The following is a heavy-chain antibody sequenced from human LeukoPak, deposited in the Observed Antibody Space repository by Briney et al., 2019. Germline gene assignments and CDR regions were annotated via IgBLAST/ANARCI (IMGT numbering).Heavy chain of an antibody. CDR2: ISYDGSNK. CDR1: GFTFSSYG. V-gene: IGHV3-30*18. CDR3: AKVRGYSYGPFVY. J-gene: IGHJ4*02. D-gene: IGHD5-18*01. Sequence: GGSLRLSCAASGFTFSSYGMHWVRQAPGKGREGGAVISYDGSNKYYADSVKGRFTISRDNSKNTLYLQMNSLRAEDTAVYYCAKVRGYSYGPFVYWGQGTLVTVSS.